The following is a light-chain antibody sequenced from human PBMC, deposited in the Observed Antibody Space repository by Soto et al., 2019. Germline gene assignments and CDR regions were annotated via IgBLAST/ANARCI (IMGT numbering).Light chain of an antibody. Sequence: QSVLTQPASVSGSPGQSITVSCTGTSSDVGAYNYVSWYQQHPGKAPKLMIYEVTNRPSGVSNRFSGSKSGNTASLTISGLQAEDEADYYCTSYTSGRTIVFGGGTKVTVL. CDR1: SSDVGAYNY. CDR2: EVT. CDR3: TSYTSGRTIV. J-gene: IGLJ2*01. V-gene: IGLV2-14*01.